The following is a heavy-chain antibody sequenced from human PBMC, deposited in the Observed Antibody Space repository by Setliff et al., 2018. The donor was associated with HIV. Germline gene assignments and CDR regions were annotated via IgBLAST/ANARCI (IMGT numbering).Heavy chain of an antibody. V-gene: IGHV1-24*01. CDR3: ATRAYDSRGYLRSRVSGAAFEI. CDR1: GYTLTELS. D-gene: IGHD3-22*01. CDR2: FDPQYDKT. J-gene: IGHJ3*02. Sequence: ASVKVSCKVSGYTLTELSIHWMRQAPGKGLEWMGGFDPQYDKTFYAQKFQGRVTMSEDTSTDTAYMELSSRRSEDTAVYYCATRAYDSRGYLRSRVSGAAFEIWGQGTMVTVS.